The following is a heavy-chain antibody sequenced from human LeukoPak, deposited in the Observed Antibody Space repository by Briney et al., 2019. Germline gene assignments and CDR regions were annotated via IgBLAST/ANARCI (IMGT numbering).Heavy chain of an antibody. CDR3: ASSHPLGSNNDYYTPFDY. Sequence: SETLSLTCTVSGGSISNFYWSWIRQPPGKGLEWIGYMYYSGSTNYNPSLKSRVTISVDTSKNQFSLKLSSVTAADTAVYYCASSHPLGSNNDYYTPFDYWGQGTLVTVSS. CDR1: GGSISNFY. CDR2: MYYSGST. V-gene: IGHV4-59*01. D-gene: IGHD3-3*01. J-gene: IGHJ4*02.